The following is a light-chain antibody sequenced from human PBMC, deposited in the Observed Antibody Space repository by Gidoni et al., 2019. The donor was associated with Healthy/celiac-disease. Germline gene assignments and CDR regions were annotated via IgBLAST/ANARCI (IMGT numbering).Light chain of an antibody. J-gene: IGKJ4*01. CDR2: AAS. CDR1: QSISSY. Sequence: DIQMTQSPSSLSASVGDRVTITCRASQSISSYLNWYQQKPGKAPKLLIYAASSLQSAVPSRFSSSGSGTDFTLTISSLQPEDFATYYCQQNYSTPLLAFXGXTKVEIK. V-gene: IGKV1-39*01. CDR3: QQNYSTPLLA.